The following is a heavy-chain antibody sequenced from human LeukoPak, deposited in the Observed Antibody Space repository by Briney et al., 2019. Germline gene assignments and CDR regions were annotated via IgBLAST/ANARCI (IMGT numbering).Heavy chain of an antibody. Sequence: GGSLRLSCAASGFTFSSYAMSWVRQAPGKGLEWVSSISSSSSYIYYADSVKGRFTISRDNAKNSLYLQMNSLRAEDTAVYYCARDHYGSGTGDYWGQGTLVTVSS. CDR1: GFTFSSYA. D-gene: IGHD3-10*01. CDR2: ISSSSSYI. V-gene: IGHV3-21*01. CDR3: ARDHYGSGTGDY. J-gene: IGHJ4*02.